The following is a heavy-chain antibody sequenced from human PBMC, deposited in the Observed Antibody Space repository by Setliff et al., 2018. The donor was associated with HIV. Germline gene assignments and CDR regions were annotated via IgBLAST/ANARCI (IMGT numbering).Heavy chain of an antibody. D-gene: IGHD3-22*01. J-gene: IGHJ3*01. V-gene: IGHV3-23*01. CDR1: GLTLSNSA. CDR3: AKLDYYDYSGSWARKSAIDF. CDR2: IQSGGII. Sequence: GGSLRLSCAASGLTLSNSAMTWVRQKPGRGLEWVSLIQSGGIIYYADSVKGRFTISRDSSSNTLSLQKTSLRAEDTALYYCAKLDYYDYSGSWARKSAIDFWGRGTMVTVSS.